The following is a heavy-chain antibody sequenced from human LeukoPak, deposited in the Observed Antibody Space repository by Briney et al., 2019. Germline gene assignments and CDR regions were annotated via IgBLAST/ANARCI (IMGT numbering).Heavy chain of an antibody. V-gene: IGHV4-61*02. CDR1: GGSISSGSYY. Sequence: SQTLSLTCTVSGGSISSGSYYWSWIRQPAGKGLEWIGRIYTSGSTNYNPSLKSRVTISVDTSKNQFSLKLSSVTAADTAVYYGAREKDLGRAAMIDYRGQGTLVTVSS. D-gene: IGHD2-2*01. CDR2: IYTSGST. CDR3: AREKDLGRAAMIDY. J-gene: IGHJ4*02.